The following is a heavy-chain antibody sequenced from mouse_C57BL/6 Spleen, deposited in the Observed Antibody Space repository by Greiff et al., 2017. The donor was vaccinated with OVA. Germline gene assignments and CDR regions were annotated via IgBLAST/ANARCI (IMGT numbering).Heavy chain of an antibody. CDR3: ARMDSNYGGYYFDY. V-gene: IGHV1-85*01. D-gene: IGHD2-5*01. CDR1: GYTFTSYD. CDR2: IYPRDGST. Sequence: VQLQQSGPELVKPGASVKLSCKASGYTFTSYDINWVKQRPGQGLEWIGWIYPRDGSTKYNEKFKGKATLTVDTSSSTAYMELHSLTSEDSAVYFCARMDSNYGGYYFDYWGQGTTLTVSS. J-gene: IGHJ2*01.